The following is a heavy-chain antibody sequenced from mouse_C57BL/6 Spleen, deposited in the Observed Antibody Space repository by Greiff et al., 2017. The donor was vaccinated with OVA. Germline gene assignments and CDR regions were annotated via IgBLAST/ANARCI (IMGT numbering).Heavy chain of an antibody. CDR2: IDPSDSET. Sequence: VQLQQPGAELVRPGSSVKLSCKASGYTFTSYWMHWVKQRPIQGLEWIGNIDPSDSETHYNQKFKDKATLTVDKSSSTAYMQLSSLASEDSAVYYCATITAVVAPYWYFDGWGTGTTVTVSS. J-gene: IGHJ1*03. D-gene: IGHD1-1*01. CDR1: GYTFTSYW. V-gene: IGHV1-52*01. CDR3: ATITAVVAPYWYFDG.